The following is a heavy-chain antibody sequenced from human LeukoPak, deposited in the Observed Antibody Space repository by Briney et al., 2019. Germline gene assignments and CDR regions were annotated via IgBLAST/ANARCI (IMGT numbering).Heavy chain of an antibody. CDR3: ARRAVAASYYYYYYMDV. V-gene: IGHV4-39*07. J-gene: IGHJ6*03. D-gene: IGHD6-19*01. Sequence: SETLSLTCTVSGGSISSSSYYWGWIRQPPGKGLEWIGSIYYSGSTYYNPSLKSRVTISVDTSKNQFSLKLSSVTAADTAVYYCARRAVAASYYYYYYMDVWGKGTTVTISS. CDR2: IYYSGST. CDR1: GGSISSSSYY.